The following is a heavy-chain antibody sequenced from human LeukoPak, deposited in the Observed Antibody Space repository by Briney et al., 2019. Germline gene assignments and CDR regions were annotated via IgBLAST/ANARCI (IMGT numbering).Heavy chain of an antibody. CDR3: ASKNLLGYCSGGSCYYYYGMDV. J-gene: IGHJ6*02. CDR2: INHSGST. D-gene: IGHD2-15*01. V-gene: IGHV4-34*01. Sequence: SETLSLTCAVYGGSFSGYYWSWIRQPPGKGLEWIGEINHSGSTNYNPSLKSRVTISVGTSKNQFSLKQSSVTAADTAVYYCASKNLLGYCSGGSCYYYYGMDVWGQGTTVTVSS. CDR1: GGSFSGYY.